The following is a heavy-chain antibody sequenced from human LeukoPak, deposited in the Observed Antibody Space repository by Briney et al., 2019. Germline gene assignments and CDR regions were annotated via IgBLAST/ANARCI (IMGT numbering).Heavy chain of an antibody. J-gene: IGHJ3*02. D-gene: IGHD6-13*01. CDR2: IYSGGST. V-gene: IGHV3-53*01. CDR1: GSTVSSNY. Sequence: GGSLRLSCAASGSTVSSNYMSWVRQAPGKGLEWVSVIYSGGSTYYADSVKGRFTISRDNSKDTLYLQMNSLRAEDTAVYYCARHSSSWSYSAFDAFDIWGQGTMVTVSS. CDR3: ARHSSSWSYSAFDAFDI.